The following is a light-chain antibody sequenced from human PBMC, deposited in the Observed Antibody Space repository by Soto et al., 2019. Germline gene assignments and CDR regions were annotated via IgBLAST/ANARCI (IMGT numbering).Light chain of an antibody. Sequence: QAVVTQPPSASGTPGQRVTISCSGSSSNIGTNTVNWYQHLPGTAPKLLIYINNLRPSGVPDRFSGSKSGTSASLAISGLQSEDEADYYCAAWDDSLNGYVFGTGTKVTVL. J-gene: IGLJ1*01. CDR1: SSNIGTNT. V-gene: IGLV1-44*01. CDR2: INN. CDR3: AAWDDSLNGYV.